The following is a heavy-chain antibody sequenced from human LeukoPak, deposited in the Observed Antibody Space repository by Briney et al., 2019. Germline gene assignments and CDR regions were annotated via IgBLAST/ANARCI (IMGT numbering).Heavy chain of an antibody. Sequence: GGSLRLSCAASGFTFSSYSMNWVRQAPGKGLEWVSYISSSSSTIYYADSVKGRFTVSRDNAKNTLYLQMNSLRAEDTAVYYCAKITVVVPAAMPSDAFDIWGQGTMVTVSS. CDR1: GFTFSSYS. V-gene: IGHV3-48*01. CDR2: ISSSSSTI. CDR3: AKITVVVPAAMPSDAFDI. J-gene: IGHJ3*02. D-gene: IGHD2-2*01.